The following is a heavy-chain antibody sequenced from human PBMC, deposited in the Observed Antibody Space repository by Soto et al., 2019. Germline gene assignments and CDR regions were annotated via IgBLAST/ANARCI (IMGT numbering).Heavy chain of an antibody. Sequence: SRTLSLTCAISGDSVSSNSAAWNWIRQSPSRGLEWLGRTYHRSKWYNDYAVSVKSRITINPDTSRNQFSLQLNSVTPKDTAVYYCALGVAVAGPYYYYGMDVWGQGTTVTVSS. CDR3: ALGVAVAGPYYYYGMDV. CDR2: TYHRSKWYN. V-gene: IGHV6-1*01. D-gene: IGHD6-19*01. J-gene: IGHJ6*02. CDR1: GDSVSSNSAA.